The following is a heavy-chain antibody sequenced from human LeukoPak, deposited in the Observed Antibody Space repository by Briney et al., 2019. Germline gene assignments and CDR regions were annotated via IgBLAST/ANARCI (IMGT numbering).Heavy chain of an antibody. CDR2: IYYSGST. CDR1: GGSISSSGYY. J-gene: IGHJ6*03. D-gene: IGHD3-16*01. CDR3: ARETSQKGAHYMDV. Sequence: SETLSLTCTVSGGSISSSGYYWSWIRQPPGKGLEWIGYIYYSGSTNYNPSLKSRVTISVDTSKNQFSLKLSSVTAADTAVYYCARETSQKGAHYMDVWGKGTTVTISS. V-gene: IGHV4-61*08.